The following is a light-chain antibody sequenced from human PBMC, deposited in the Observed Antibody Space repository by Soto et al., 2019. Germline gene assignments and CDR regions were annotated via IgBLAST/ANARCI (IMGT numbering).Light chain of an antibody. J-gene: IGKJ2*01. Sequence: IHMTQSPSTLSASTRDRVTITCRASQGISSYLAWYQQKPGKAPKLLIYAASTLQSGVPSRFSGSGSGTDFTLTISCLQSEDFATYYCQQYYSYPYTFGQGTKVDIK. CDR3: QQYYSYPYT. CDR2: AAS. CDR1: QGISSY. V-gene: IGKV1-8*01.